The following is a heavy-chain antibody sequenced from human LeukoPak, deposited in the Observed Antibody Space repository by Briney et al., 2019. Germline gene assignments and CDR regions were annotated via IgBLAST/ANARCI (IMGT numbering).Heavy chain of an antibody. CDR1: GFTFSKDD. V-gene: IGHV3-13*01. CDR2: IGVTGDT. J-gene: IGHJ2*01. Sequence: GGSLRLSCAASGFTFSKDDFHWVRQAPGKGLEWVAAIGVTGDTYYADSVKGRFTISREDAANSLYLQMRSLGAGGTALYYCTKEFCGSRAAYAGGSYYDFWGRGALVTVSS. CDR3: TKEFCGSRAAYAGGSYYDF. D-gene: IGHD2-15*01.